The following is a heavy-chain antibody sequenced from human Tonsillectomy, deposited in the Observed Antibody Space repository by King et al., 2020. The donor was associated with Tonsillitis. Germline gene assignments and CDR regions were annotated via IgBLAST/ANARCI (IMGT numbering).Heavy chain of an antibody. D-gene: IGHD3-22*01. Sequence: VQLVESGGVVVQPGGSLRLSCAASGFTFDDYTMHWVRQAPGKGLEWVSLISWDGGTAYYADSVKGRFTVSRDNSKNSLYLQMNSLRTEDTALYYCAKDRGSDSSGPDYWGQGTLVTVSS. CDR1: GFTFDDYT. CDR3: AKDRGSDSSGPDY. J-gene: IGHJ4*02. CDR2: ISWDGGTA. V-gene: IGHV3-43*01.